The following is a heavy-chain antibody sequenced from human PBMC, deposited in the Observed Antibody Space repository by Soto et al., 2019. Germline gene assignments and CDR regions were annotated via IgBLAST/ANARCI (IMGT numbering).Heavy chain of an antibody. J-gene: IGHJ4*02. CDR2: IIPIFGTA. Sequence: GASVKVSCKASGRTLSSYAISCVRQAPGQGLEWMGGIIPIFGTANYAQKFQGRVTITADESTSTAYMELSSLRSEDTAVYYCARGPVLHRGSSSGYPGGYYFDYWGQGTLVTVSS. D-gene: IGHD3-22*01. V-gene: IGHV1-69*13. CDR1: GRTLSSYA. CDR3: ARGPVLHRGSSSGYPGGYYFDY.